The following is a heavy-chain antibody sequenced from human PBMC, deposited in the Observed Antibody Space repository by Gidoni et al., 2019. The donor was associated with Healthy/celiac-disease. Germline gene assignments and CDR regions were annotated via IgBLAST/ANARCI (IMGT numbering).Heavy chain of an antibody. CDR1: GYTFTRYD. D-gene: IGHD3-9*01. CDR2: MNPNSGNT. CDR3: ARSVEERYFDWPPGY. V-gene: IGHV1-8*01. Sequence: QVQLVQSGAEVKKPGASVTVSCKASGYTFTRYDINWVRQATGQGLEWMGWMNPNSGNTGYAQKFQGRVTMTRNTSISTAYMELSSLRSEDTAVYYCARSVEERYFDWPPGYWGQGTLVTVSS. J-gene: IGHJ4*02.